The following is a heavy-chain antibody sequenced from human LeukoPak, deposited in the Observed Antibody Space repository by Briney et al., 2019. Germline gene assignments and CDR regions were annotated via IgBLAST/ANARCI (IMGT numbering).Heavy chain of an antibody. V-gene: IGHV4-38-2*02. D-gene: IGHD6-13*01. CDR3: ARVHSYQQQPTFDY. Sequence: SETLSLTCSVSGYSISSGYYWGWIRQPPGKGLEWIGSLYHSESTYYSPSLTSRLTISVDTSKNQISLKLSSVTAADTAVYYCARVHSYQQQPTFDYWGQGTLVTVSS. J-gene: IGHJ4*02. CDR1: GYSISSGYY. CDR2: LYHSEST.